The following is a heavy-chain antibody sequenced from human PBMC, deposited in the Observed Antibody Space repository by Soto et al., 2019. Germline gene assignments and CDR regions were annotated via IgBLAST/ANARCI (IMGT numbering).Heavy chain of an antibody. CDR3: ARDPASSMDV. V-gene: IGHV3-33*01. CDR1: GYTFSSHG. J-gene: IGHJ6*02. CDR2: IWYDGSKK. D-gene: IGHD6-25*01. Sequence: QVQLVESGGGVVQPGTSLRLSCAASGYTFSSHGMHWVRQAPGKGLEWVAVIWYDGSKKYYAGSVKGRFTISRDDSKNTLYLEMNNLRAEDTAMYYCARDPASSMDVWGQGPTVIVSS.